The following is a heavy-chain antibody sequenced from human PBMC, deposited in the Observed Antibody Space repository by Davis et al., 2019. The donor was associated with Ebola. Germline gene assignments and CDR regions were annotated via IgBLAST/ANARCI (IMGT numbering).Heavy chain of an antibody. CDR3: ARGSYDFWSGYYNRFDY. D-gene: IGHD3-3*01. CDR2: IIPIFGTA. Sequence: SVKVSCKASGYTFSDGYMHWVRQAPGQGLEWMGGIIPIFGTANYAQKFQGRVTITADESTSTAYMELRSLRSDDTAVYYCARGSYDFWSGYYNRFDYWGQGTLVTVSS. CDR1: GYTFSDGY. V-gene: IGHV1-69*13. J-gene: IGHJ4*02.